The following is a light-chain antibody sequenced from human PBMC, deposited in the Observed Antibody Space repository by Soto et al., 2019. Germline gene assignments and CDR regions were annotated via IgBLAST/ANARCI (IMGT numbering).Light chain of an antibody. CDR1: TSDIGHYDY. CDR3: SSYTTFRPHVL. CDR2: DVS. Sequence: QSALTQPASVSGSPGQSVTISCTGTTSDIGHYDYVSWYQQYPDKAPKLVIFDVSDRPSGLFTRFSGSKSGNTASLTISGLQAEDEADYYCSSYTTFRPHVLFGGGTKVTVL. V-gene: IGLV2-14*03. J-gene: IGLJ3*02.